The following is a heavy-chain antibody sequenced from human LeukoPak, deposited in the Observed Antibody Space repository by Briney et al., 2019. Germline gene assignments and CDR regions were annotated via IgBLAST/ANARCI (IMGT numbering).Heavy chain of an antibody. Sequence: GGSLRLSCAASGFTFNSYSMNWVRQAPGKGLEWVSSISSSSSKMYYADSVKGRFTISRDNAKNSLYLQMNSLRAEDTAVYYCAREDGEGFDPWGQGTLVTVSS. D-gene: IGHD4-17*01. J-gene: IGHJ5*02. CDR2: ISSSSSKM. CDR1: GFTFNSYS. CDR3: AREDGEGFDP. V-gene: IGHV3-21*01.